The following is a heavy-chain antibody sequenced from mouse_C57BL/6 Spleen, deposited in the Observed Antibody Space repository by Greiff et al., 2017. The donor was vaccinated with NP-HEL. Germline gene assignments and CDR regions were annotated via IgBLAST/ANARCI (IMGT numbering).Heavy chain of an antibody. CDR2: IDPKSGGT. CDR3: ARVYYDYPYAMDY. V-gene: IGHV1-72*01. CDR1: GYTFTSYW. Sequence: QVQLQQPGAELVKPGASVKLSCKASGYTFTSYWMHWVKQRPGRGLEWIGRIDPKSGGTKYNEKFKSKATLTVDKPSSTAYMQLSSLTSEDSAVYYCARVYYDYPYAMDYWGQGTSVTVSS. J-gene: IGHJ4*01. D-gene: IGHD2-4*01.